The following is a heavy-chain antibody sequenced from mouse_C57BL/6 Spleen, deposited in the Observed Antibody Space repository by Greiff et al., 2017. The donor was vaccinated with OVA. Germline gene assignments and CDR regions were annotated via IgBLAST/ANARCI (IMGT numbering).Heavy chain of an antibody. V-gene: IGHV3-6*01. CDR3: ARDRTTVEPWYFDV. D-gene: IGHD1-1*01. J-gene: IGHJ1*03. CDR2: ISYDGSN. Sequence: ESGPGLVKPSQSLSLTCSVTGYSITSGYYWNWIRQFPGNKLEWMGYISYDGSNNYNPSLKNRISITRDTSKNQFFLKLNSVTTEDTATYYCARDRTTVEPWYFDVWGTGTTVTVSS. CDR1: GYSITSGYY.